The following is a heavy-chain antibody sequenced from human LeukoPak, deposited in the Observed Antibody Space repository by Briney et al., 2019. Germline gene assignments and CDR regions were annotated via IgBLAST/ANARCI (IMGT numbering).Heavy chain of an antibody. Sequence: SETLSLTCTVSGDSISSSNYFWGWIRQPPGKGLEWIGEISYSGNTYYNPSLKSRVTISMDTSKNQFSLDLNSVTASDTTVYYCARRSPLVAVTTAHYYDYWGPGTLVTVSS. CDR1: GDSISSSNYF. D-gene: IGHD2-21*02. V-gene: IGHV4-39*01. CDR2: ISYSGNT. J-gene: IGHJ4*02. CDR3: ARRSPLVAVTTAHYYDY.